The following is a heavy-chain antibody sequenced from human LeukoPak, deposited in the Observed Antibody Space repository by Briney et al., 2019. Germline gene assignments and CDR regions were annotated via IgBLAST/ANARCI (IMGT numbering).Heavy chain of an antibody. V-gene: IGHV3-21*01. D-gene: IGHD5-18*01. CDR3: ARGPKLGGYSYGPIDH. CDR1: GFTFSSYS. Sequence: GGSLRLSCAASGFTFSSYSMNWVRQAPGKGLEWVSSISSSSSYIYYADSVKGRFTISRDNAKNSLYLQMNSLRAEDTAVYYCARGPKLGGYSYGPIDHWGQGTLVTVSS. CDR2: ISSSSSYI. J-gene: IGHJ4*02.